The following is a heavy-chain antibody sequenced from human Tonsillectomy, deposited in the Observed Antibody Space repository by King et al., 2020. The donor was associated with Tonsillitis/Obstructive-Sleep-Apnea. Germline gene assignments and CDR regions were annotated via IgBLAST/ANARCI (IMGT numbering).Heavy chain of an antibody. CDR3: ARDLNYYGSGSYYLV. CDR2: ISSSSSTI. V-gene: IGHV3-48*02. Sequence: VQLVESGGGLVQPGGSLRLSCAASGFTFSSYSMNWVRQAPGKGLEWVSYISSSSSTIYYADSVKGRFTISRDNAKNSLYLQMNSLRDEDTVVYYCARDLNYYGSGSYYLVWGQGTLVTVSS. D-gene: IGHD3-10*01. J-gene: IGHJ4*02. CDR1: GFTFSSYS.